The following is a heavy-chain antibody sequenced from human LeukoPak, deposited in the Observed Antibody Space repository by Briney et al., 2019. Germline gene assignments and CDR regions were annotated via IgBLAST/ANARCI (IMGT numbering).Heavy chain of an antibody. CDR2: IRSKNDGGAA. D-gene: IGHD4-17*01. J-gene: IGHJ4*02. CDR3: TRRDRNYGDLDY. CDR1: GLTFSNAW. Sequence: NPGGSLRLSCVASGLTFSNAWLSWVRQAPGKGLEWVGRIRSKNDGGAAHYATPLKGRFTIPRDDSKNTVYLEIDNLKSEDTAVYYCTRRDRNYGDLDYWGQGSLVTVSS. V-gene: IGHV3-15*01.